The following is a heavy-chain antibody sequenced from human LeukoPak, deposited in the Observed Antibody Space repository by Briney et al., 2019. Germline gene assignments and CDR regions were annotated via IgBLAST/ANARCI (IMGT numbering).Heavy chain of an antibody. D-gene: IGHD6-13*01. J-gene: IGHJ4*02. CDR1: GFTFSNAW. Sequence: GGSLRLSCAASGFTFSNAWMSWVRQAPGKGLEWVANIKQDGSEKYYVDSVKGRFTISRDNAKNSLYLQMNSLRAEDTAVYYCARGYSSSWYDYFDYWGQGTLVTVSS. CDR3: ARGYSSSWYDYFDY. CDR2: IKQDGSEK. V-gene: IGHV3-7*04.